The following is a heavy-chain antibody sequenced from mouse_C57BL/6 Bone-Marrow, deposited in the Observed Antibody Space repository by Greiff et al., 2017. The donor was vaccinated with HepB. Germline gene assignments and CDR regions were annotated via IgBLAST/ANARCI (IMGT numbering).Heavy chain of an antibody. D-gene: IGHD2-4*01. CDR2: INYDGSST. J-gene: IGHJ1*03. CDR1: GFTFSDYY. V-gene: IGHV5-16*01. Sequence: EVKLMESEGGLVQPGSSMKLSCTASGFTFSDYYMAWVRQVPEKGLEWVANINYDGSSTYYLDSLKSRFIISRDNAKNILYLQMSSLKSEDTATYYCERDEKNYDYDWYFDVWGTGTTVTVSS. CDR3: ERDEKNYDYDWYFDV.